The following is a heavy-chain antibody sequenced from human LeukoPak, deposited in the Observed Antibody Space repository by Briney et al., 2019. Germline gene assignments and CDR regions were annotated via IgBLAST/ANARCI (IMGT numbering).Heavy chain of an antibody. CDR2: IYSSGTT. CDR3: TKATQWLAFDY. CDR1: GGSISRHF. V-gene: IGHV4-4*07. D-gene: IGHD6-19*01. J-gene: IGHJ4*02. Sequence: SETLSLTCTVSGGSISRHFWSWIRQPPGKGLEWIGSIYSSGTTNYNPSLKSRVTMSVDTSKNQLSLQLTSVTAADTAVYYCTKATQWLAFDYWGRGTQVTVSS.